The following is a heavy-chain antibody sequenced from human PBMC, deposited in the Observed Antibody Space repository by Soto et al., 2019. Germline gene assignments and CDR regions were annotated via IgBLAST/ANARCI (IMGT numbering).Heavy chain of an antibody. CDR1: GFMFND. J-gene: IGHJ3*02. V-gene: IGHV3-23*01. CDR3: AKDRSGWCSFDI. Sequence: EVQVLESGGVLVQPGGSLRLSCSASGFMFNDINWVRQAPGKGLEWISRITGGGHTDYVNSVKGRFTISRDNSKNTVDLHMNSLRVDDTAVYHCAKDRSGWCSFDIWGQGTVVTVSS. CDR2: ITGGGHT. D-gene: IGHD2-8*01.